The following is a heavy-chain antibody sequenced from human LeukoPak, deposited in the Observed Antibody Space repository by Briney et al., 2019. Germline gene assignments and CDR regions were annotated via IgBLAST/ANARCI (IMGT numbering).Heavy chain of an antibody. Sequence: GASLRLSCAASGFTFSSYAMSWVRQAPGKGLEWVSAISGSGGSTYYADSVKGRFTISRDNSKNTLYLQMNSRRAEDTAVYYCAKDRYSGIYYFDYWGQGTLVTVSS. CDR3: AKDRYSGIYYFDY. J-gene: IGHJ4*02. D-gene: IGHD1-26*01. V-gene: IGHV3-23*01. CDR1: GFTFSSYA. CDR2: ISGSGGST.